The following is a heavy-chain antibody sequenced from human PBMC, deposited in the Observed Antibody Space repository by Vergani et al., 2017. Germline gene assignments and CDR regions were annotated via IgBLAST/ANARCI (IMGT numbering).Heavy chain of an antibody. J-gene: IGHJ4*02. CDR2: INHSGST. V-gene: IGHV4-34*01. CDR1: GGSFSGYY. D-gene: IGHD2-15*01. CDR3: ARDGLGYCSGGSCYSDDAAGY. Sequence: QVQLQQWGAGLLKPSETLSLTCAVYGGSFSGYYWSWIRQPPGKGLEWIGEINHSGSTNYNPSLKSRVTISVDTSKNQFSLKLSSVTAADTAVYYCARDGLGYCSGGSCYSDDAAGYWGQGTLVTVSS.